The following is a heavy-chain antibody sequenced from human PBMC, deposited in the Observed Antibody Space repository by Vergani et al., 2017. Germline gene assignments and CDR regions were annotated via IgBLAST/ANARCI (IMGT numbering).Heavy chain of an antibody. CDR2: INHSGST. D-gene: IGHD1-1*01. V-gene: IGHV4-34*01. Sequence: QVQLQQWGAGLLKPSETLSLTCAVYGGSFSGYYWSWIRQPPGKGLGWIGEINHSGSTNYNPSLKSRVTISVDTSKNQLSLKLNSVTAADTAVYYCARVERRQPHDAFDIWGQGTMVTVSS. CDR1: GGSFSGYY. CDR3: ARVERRQPHDAFDI. J-gene: IGHJ3*02.